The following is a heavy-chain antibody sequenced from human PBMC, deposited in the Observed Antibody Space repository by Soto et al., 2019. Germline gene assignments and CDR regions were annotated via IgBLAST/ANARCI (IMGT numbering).Heavy chain of an antibody. CDR3: ARSEYCSRGSCYSGY. J-gene: IGHJ4*02. CDR2: IIPILGIA. D-gene: IGHD2-15*01. Sequence: QVQLVQSGAEVKKPGSSVKVSCKASGGTFSSYTISWVRQAPGQGLEWMGRIIPILGIANYAQKFQGRVTITADKSTSTAYMELSSLRSEDTAVYYCARSEYCSRGSCYSGYWGQGTLVTVSS. V-gene: IGHV1-69*02. CDR1: GGTFSSYT.